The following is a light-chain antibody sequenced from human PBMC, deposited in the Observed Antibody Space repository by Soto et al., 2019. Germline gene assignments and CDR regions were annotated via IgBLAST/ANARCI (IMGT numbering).Light chain of an antibody. CDR3: SSYTSSSTLEV. CDR2: EVS. CDR1: SSDVGGYNY. V-gene: IGLV2-14*01. Sequence: QSVLTQPASVSGSPGQSITISCTGTSSDVGGYNYVSWYQQHPGKAPKLMIYEVSNRPSGVSNRFSGSKSGNTASLPISGLQAEDEADYYCSSYTSSSTLEVFGGGTQLTVL. J-gene: IGLJ2*01.